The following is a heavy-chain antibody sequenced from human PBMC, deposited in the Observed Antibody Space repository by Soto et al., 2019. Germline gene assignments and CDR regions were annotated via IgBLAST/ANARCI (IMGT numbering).Heavy chain of an antibody. CDR3: ARDPLFDEVATTFDY. D-gene: IGHD5-12*01. CDR2: ISYDGSNK. Sequence: QVQLVESGGGVVQPGRSLRLSCAASGFTFSSYAMHWVRQAPGKGLEWVAVISYDGSNKYYADSVKGRSTISRDNSKNTLYLQMNSLRAEDTAVYYCARDPLFDEVATTFDYWGQGTLVTVSS. CDR1: GFTFSSYA. J-gene: IGHJ4*02. V-gene: IGHV3-30-3*01.